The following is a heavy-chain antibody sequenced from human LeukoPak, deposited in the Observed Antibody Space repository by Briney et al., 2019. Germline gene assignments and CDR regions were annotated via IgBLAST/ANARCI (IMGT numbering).Heavy chain of an antibody. CDR2: ISYDGSNK. CDR1: GFTFSSYG. CDR3: ARATHHPNQKRGYSYGPVDY. J-gene: IGHJ4*02. D-gene: IGHD5-18*01. Sequence: GGSLRLSCTASGFTFSSYGMHWVRQAPGKGLEWVAVISYDGSNKYYADSVKGRFTISRDNSKNSLYLQMNSLRAEDTAVYYCARATHHPNQKRGYSYGPVDYWGQGTLVTVSS. V-gene: IGHV3-30*03.